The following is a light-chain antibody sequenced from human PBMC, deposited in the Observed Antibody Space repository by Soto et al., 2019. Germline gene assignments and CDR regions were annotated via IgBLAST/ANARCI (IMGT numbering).Light chain of an antibody. CDR3: QQYNNWPLT. CDR2: GAS. V-gene: IGKV3D-15*01. CDR1: QSVGTN. J-gene: IGKJ4*01. Sequence: EIVMTQSPATLSVSPVERATLSCRASQSVGTNVAWYQQKPGQAPRLLIHGASSRATGIPDRFSGSGSGTDFTLTISRLEPEDFAVYYCQQYNNWPLTFGGGTKVDIK.